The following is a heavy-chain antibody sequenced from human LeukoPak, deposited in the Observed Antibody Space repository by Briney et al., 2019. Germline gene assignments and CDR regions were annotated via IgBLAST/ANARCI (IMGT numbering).Heavy chain of an antibody. CDR2: ISSNSYST. CDR3: ARYLWPTKDYFDY. J-gene: IGHJ4*02. Sequence: GGSLRLSCAASGFTFSDYNMAWVRQAPGKGLEGISYISSNSYSTYYADSVRGRFTISRDNAKNSLYLQMNSLRDEDTAVYYCARYLWPTKDYFDYWGQGTLVTVSS. D-gene: IGHD2-21*01. V-gene: IGHV3-48*02. CDR1: GFTFSDYN.